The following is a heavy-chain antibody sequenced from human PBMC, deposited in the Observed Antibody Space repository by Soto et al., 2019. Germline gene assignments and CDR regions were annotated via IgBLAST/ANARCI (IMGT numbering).Heavy chain of an antibody. V-gene: IGHV1-3*01. CDR1: GYTFTSYA. CDR3: ARGRSPKMTTVTAFVFQH. D-gene: IGHD4-17*01. Sequence: ASVKVSCKASGYTFTSYAMHWVRQAPGQRLEWMGWINAGNGNTKYSQKFQGRVTITRDTSASTAYMELSSLRSEDTAVYYCARGRSPKMTTVTAFVFQHWGQGTLVTVS. CDR2: INAGNGNT. J-gene: IGHJ1*01.